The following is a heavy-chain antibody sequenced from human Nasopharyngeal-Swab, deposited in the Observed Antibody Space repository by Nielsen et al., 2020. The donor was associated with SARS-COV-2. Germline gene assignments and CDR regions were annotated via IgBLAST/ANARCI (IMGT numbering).Heavy chain of an antibody. J-gene: IGHJ4*02. V-gene: IGHV3-74*01. CDR3: ARDRGYCANGGCYTVLDF. CDR1: GFTFNNYW. Sequence: GESLKISCTAYGFTFNNYWMDWVRQVPGKGLVWVSHITSDGTTTSYSDSVKGRFTTSRDNLKDTLYLQMNSLRAEDTAVYYCARDRGYCANGGCYTVLDFWGQGTLVTVSS. CDR2: ITSDGTTT. D-gene: IGHD2-8*01.